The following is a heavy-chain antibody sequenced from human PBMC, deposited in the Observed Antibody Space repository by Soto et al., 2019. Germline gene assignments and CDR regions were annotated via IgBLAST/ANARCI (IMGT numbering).Heavy chain of an antibody. V-gene: IGHV5-51*01. J-gene: IGHJ1*01. Sequence: VESLKISCRTSGYRFTSYWIAWVRQIPGKGLEWMGIIFPSDSDTRYSPSFQGQVTISADRSTSTVFLQWASLKASDTAVYFCARKDKSGYFNWSERWGKGTMVNVSA. CDR2: IFPSDSDT. CDR3: ARKDKSGYFNWSER. D-gene: IGHD3-22*01. CDR1: GYRFTSYW.